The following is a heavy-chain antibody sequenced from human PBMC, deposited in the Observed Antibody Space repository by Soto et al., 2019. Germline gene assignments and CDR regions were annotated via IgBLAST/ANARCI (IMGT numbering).Heavy chain of an antibody. CDR1: GGTFSSYA. CDR3: ARTGGGSYFGYYYGMDV. CDR2: IIPIFGTA. Sequence: QVQLVQSGAEVKKPGSSVKVSCKASGGTFSSYAISWVRQAPGQGLEWMGGIIPIFGTANYAQKFQGRVTITADESTSTAYVEVSSLRSEDTAVYYCARTGGGSYFGYYYGMDVWGQGTTVTVSS. J-gene: IGHJ6*02. V-gene: IGHV1-69*12. D-gene: IGHD1-26*01.